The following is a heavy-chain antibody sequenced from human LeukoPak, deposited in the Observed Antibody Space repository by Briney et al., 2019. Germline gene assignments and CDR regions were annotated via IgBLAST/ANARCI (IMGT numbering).Heavy chain of an antibody. D-gene: IGHD1-26*01. J-gene: IGHJ4*02. CDR3: ARTSGSYWVYFDY. Sequence: SETLSLTCTVSGGSISSNYWSWIRQPPGKGLEWIGYIYYSGSTNYNPSLKSRVTISVDTSKSQFSLKLSSVTAADRAVYYCARTSGSYWVYFDYWGQGTLVTVSS. CDR1: GGSISSNY. CDR2: IYYSGST. V-gene: IGHV4-59*08.